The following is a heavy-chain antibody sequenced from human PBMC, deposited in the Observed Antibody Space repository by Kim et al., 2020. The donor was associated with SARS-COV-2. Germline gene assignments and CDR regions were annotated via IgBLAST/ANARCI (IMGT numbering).Heavy chain of an antibody. D-gene: IGHD3-22*01. Sequence: GGSLRLSCAASGFTFSTYSMNWVRQAPGKGLEWVSCISSSTNYIYYADSVKGRFTISRDNAKNSLYLQMNSLRAEDTAVYFCARDRYYDSSGYYVGFDY. CDR1: GFTFSTYS. V-gene: IGHV3-21*01. J-gene: IGHJ4*01. CDR3: ARDRYYDSSGYYVGFDY. CDR2: ISSSTNYI.